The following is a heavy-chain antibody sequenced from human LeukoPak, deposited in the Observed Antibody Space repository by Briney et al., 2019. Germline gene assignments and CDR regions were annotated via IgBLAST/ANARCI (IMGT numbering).Heavy chain of an antibody. Sequence: PGGSLRLSCAASGFTFSSYGMSWVRQAPGKGLEWVSGISGSGGNTFYAESVKGRFTISRENSKNTLYLQMNSLRAEDTAVYYCAKRRTNYDILTGDFDYWGQGTLVTVSS. J-gene: IGHJ4*02. D-gene: IGHD3-9*01. CDR3: AKRRTNYDILTGDFDY. CDR2: ISGSGGNT. CDR1: GFTFSSYG. V-gene: IGHV3-23*01.